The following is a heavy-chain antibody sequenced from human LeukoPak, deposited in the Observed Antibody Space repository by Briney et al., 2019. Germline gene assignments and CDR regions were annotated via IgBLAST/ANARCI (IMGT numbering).Heavy chain of an antibody. CDR3: ARLYKTGEGRYYFDY. CDR2: ISYSGST. Sequence: PSETLSLTCTVSGGSISTSIYYWGCIPQPPGKGLESIVSISYSGSTYYNPSLKSRVTISVDTSKNQFSLKLSSLTAADTAVYYCARLYKTGEGRYYFDYWGQGTLVTVSS. J-gene: IGHJ4*02. V-gene: IGHV4-39*01. D-gene: IGHD7-27*01. CDR1: GGSISTSIYY.